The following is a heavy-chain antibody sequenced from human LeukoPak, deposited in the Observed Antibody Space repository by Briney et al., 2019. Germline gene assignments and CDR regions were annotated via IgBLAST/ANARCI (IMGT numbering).Heavy chain of an antibody. CDR3: ARVVTRLREGAYQYDLDV. J-gene: IGHJ6*02. CDR1: GYTFTNYI. Sequence: ASVKVSCKASGYTFTNYIIHWVRQAPGQRLEWMGWINASNGDTEYSQKFQGRVTTTRDTSASTAYMDLSSLRSEDTAVYYCARVVTRLREGAYQYDLDVWGQGTTVTVSS. V-gene: IGHV1-3*01. CDR2: INASNGDT. D-gene: IGHD3-16*01.